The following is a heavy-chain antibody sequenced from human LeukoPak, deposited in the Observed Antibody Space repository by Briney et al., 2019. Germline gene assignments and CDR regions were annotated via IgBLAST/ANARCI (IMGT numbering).Heavy chain of an antibody. CDR3: ARDRSSSWYWRQRYCDY. J-gene: IGHJ4*02. CDR2: TYYRSKWYN. CDR1: GDSVYSNSAS. Sequence: SQTLSLTCAISGDSVYSNSASWNWIRQSPSRGLEWLGRTYYRSKWYNDYAVSVKSRITINPDTSKNQFSLQLNCVTPEDTAVYYCARDRSSSWYWRQRYCDYWGQQTLVTVSS. V-gene: IGHV6-1*01. D-gene: IGHD6-13*01.